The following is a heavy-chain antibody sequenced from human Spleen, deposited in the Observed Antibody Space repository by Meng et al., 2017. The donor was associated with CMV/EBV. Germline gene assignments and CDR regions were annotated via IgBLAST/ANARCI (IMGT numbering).Heavy chain of an antibody. J-gene: IGHJ4*02. D-gene: IGHD7-27*01. Sequence: EVQLVESGGGLVQPGGSLRLSWEDSGFTFSNYWMNWVRQVPGEGLVWVSRINTDGSFTSYADSVKGRFTISRDNAKNTLYLHMYSLRVDDSAVYYCGRDLTGERDQWGQGTLVTVSS. V-gene: IGHV3-74*03. CDR2: INTDGSFT. CDR1: GFTFSNYW. CDR3: GRDLTGERDQ.